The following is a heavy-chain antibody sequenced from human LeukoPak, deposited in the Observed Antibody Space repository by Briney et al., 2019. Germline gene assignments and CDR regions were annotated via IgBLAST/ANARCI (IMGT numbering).Heavy chain of an antibody. CDR1: GYSISSGYY. J-gene: IGHJ3*02. D-gene: IGHD1-26*01. CDR3: ARGDMGGSYWGNAFDI. CDR2: IYHSGST. V-gene: IGHV4-38-2*02. Sequence: SETLSLTCTVSGYSISSGYYWGWIRPPPGKGLEWIGSIYHSGSTYYNPSLKSRVTISVDTSKNQFSLKLSSVTAADTAVYYCARGDMGGSYWGNAFDIWGQGTMVTVSS.